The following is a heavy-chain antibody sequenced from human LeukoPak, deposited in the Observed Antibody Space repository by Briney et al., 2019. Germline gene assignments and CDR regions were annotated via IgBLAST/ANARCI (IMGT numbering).Heavy chain of an antibody. J-gene: IGHJ4*02. CDR2: ISCSSSYI. V-gene: IGHV3-21*01. CDR3: ATTHYSNYVLDY. D-gene: IGHD4-11*01. Sequence: GGSLRLSCAASGFTFSSYSMNWVRQAPGKGLEWVSSISCSSSYIYYADSVKGRFTISRDNAKNSLYLQMNSLRAEDTAVYYCATTHYSNYVLDYWGQGTLVTVSS. CDR1: GFTFSSYS.